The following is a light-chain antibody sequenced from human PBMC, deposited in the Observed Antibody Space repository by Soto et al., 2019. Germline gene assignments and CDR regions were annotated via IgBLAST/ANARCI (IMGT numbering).Light chain of an antibody. CDR1: NSNMGRNY. Sequence: QSVLTQTPSASGTLGRRVTISCSGSNSNMGRNYVYWYQQVPGTAPKLLMYRNDVRPSGIPDRFSGSKSVTSATLDITGLQTGDEADYYCGTWDFGLSTVVFGGGTKLTVL. CDR2: RND. V-gene: IGLV1-47*01. CDR3: GTWDFGLSTVV. J-gene: IGLJ2*01.